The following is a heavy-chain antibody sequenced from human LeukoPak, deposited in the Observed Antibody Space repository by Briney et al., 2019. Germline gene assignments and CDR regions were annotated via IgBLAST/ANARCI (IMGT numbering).Heavy chain of an antibody. J-gene: IGHJ4*02. Sequence: ASVKVSCKASGYTFTSYDINWVRQAPGQGLEWMGWMNPNSGNTAYAQKFQGRVTMTRNTSISTAYMELSSLRSEDTAVYYCARGQMAGIAARRDFDYWGQGTLVTVSS. V-gene: IGHV1-8*01. CDR1: GYTFTSYD. CDR3: ARGQMAGIAARRDFDY. CDR2: MNPNSGNT. D-gene: IGHD6-6*01.